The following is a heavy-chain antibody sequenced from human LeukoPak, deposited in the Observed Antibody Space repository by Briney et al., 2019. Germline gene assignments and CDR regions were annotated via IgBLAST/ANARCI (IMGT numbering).Heavy chain of an antibody. Sequence: ASVKVSCKASGYTLTCYGISWVRQAPGQGLEWMGWISAYNGNTNYAQKLQGRVTMTTDTSTSTAYMELRSLRADDTAVYYCAREALIAASFDYWGQGTLVTVSS. D-gene: IGHD6-6*01. CDR2: ISAYNGNT. V-gene: IGHV1-18*01. CDR3: AREALIAASFDY. CDR1: GYTLTCYG. J-gene: IGHJ4*02.